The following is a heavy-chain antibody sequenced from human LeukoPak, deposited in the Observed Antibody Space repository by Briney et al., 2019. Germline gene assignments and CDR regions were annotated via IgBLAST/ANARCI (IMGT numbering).Heavy chain of an antibody. Sequence: ASVKVSCKASGGTFSSYAISWVRQAPGQGLEWMGRIIPILGIANYAQKFQGRVTITADKSTSTAYMELSSLRSEDTAVYYCARVYGDYVGDAFDIWGQGTMVTVSS. D-gene: IGHD4-17*01. CDR1: GGTFSSYA. CDR2: IIPILGIA. CDR3: ARVYGDYVGDAFDI. J-gene: IGHJ3*02. V-gene: IGHV1-69*04.